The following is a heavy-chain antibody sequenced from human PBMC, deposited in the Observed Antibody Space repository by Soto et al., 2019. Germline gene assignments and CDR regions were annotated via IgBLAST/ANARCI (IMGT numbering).Heavy chain of an antibody. D-gene: IGHD4-17*01. CDR1: GGTFSSYT. CDR2: IIPILGIA. Sequence: ASVKVSCKASGGTFSSYTISWVRQAPGQGLEWMGRIIPILGIANYAQKFQGRVTITADKSTSTAYMELSSLRSEDTAVYYCAREGPTGRYYYYYMDVWGKGTTVTVSS. J-gene: IGHJ6*03. V-gene: IGHV1-69*04. CDR3: AREGPTGRYYYYYMDV.